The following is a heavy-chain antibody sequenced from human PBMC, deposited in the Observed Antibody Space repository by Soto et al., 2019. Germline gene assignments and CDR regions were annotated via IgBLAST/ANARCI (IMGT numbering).Heavy chain of an antibody. CDR3: ARGPFPYCSSTSCLEMDY. CDR2: IYYSGST. V-gene: IGHV4-59*01. Sequence: SETLSLTCTVSGGSISSYYWSWIRQPPGKGLEWIGYIYYSGSTNYNPSLKSRVTISVDTSKNQFSLKLSSVTAADTAVYYCARGPFPYCSSTSCLEMDYWGQGTLVTVSS. J-gene: IGHJ4*02. D-gene: IGHD2-2*01. CDR1: GGSISSYY.